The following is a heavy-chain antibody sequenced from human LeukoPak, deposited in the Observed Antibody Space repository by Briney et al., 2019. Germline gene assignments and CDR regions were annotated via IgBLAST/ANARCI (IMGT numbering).Heavy chain of an antibody. CDR3: ARGPRITLIRGGQWYFYMDV. V-gene: IGHV1-46*01. J-gene: IGHJ6*03. CDR1: GYTFTSYY. CDR2: INPSGGST. D-gene: IGHD3-10*01. Sequence: ASVKVSCKASGYTFTSYYSYWVRQAPGQGLEWMGIINPSGGSTNYAQKFQGRVTMTRDTSTSTVYMELSSLRSEDTAVYYCARGPRITLIRGGQWYFYMDVWGKGTTVTISS.